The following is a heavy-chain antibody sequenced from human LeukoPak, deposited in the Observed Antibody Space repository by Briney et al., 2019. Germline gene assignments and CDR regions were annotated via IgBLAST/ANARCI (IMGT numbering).Heavy chain of an antibody. Sequence: GESLKISCEGSGYIFSTYCIVWVRQMPGKGLEWMIIICPADYDITYSPSFQGQVTISTDKSTSTAYLQWSSLKASDTAMYYCARRAYCGGDCTSAYYDYFAMDVWGQGTTVTVSS. CDR3: ARRAYCGGDCTSAYYDYFAMDV. CDR2: ICPADYDI. J-gene: IGHJ6*02. V-gene: IGHV5-51*01. D-gene: IGHD2-21*02. CDR1: GYIFSTYC.